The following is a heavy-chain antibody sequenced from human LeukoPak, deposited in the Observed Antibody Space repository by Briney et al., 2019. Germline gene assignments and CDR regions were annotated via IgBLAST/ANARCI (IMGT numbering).Heavy chain of an antibody. D-gene: IGHD3-9*01. J-gene: IGHJ6*03. Sequence: SETLSLTCTVSGGSISSGSYYWSWVRQPAGKGLEWIGRIYTSGSTNYNPSLKSRVTISVDTSKNQFSLKLSSVTAADTAVYYCARGPGRYFDWLLEYYMDVWGKGTTVTVSS. CDR2: IYTSGST. CDR1: GGSISSGSYY. CDR3: ARGPGRYFDWLLEYYMDV. V-gene: IGHV4-61*02.